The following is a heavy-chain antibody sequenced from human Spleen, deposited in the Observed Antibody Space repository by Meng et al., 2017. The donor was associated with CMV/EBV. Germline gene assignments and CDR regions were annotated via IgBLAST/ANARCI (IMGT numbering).Heavy chain of an antibody. V-gene: IGHV3-11*01. D-gene: IGHD6-6*01. CDR1: GFTFSDYY. Sequence: GGSLRLSCAASGFTFSDYYMSWIRQAPGKGLEWVSYISSSGSTIYYADSVKGRFTISRDNAKNSLYLQMNSLRAEDTAVYYCALSIAARQLYYYYGMDVWGQGTTVTVSS. CDR2: ISSSGSTI. J-gene: IGHJ6*02. CDR3: ALSIAARQLYYYYGMDV.